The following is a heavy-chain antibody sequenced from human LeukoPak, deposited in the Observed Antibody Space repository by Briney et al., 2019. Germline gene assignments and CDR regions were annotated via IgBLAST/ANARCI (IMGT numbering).Heavy chain of an antibody. Sequence: GGSLRLSCAASAFNFSAYAMGWVRQAPGKGLEWVSVIIGSTNNTYYADSVKGRLTISSGGSTYYADSVKGRFTISRDSSKNTLYLQMNSLRAEDTAVYYCAKGGTAMSGCDYWGQGTLVTVSS. D-gene: IGHD5-18*01. J-gene: IGHJ4*02. CDR3: AKGGTAMSGCDY. CDR1: AFNFSAYA. CDR2: IIGSTNNT. V-gene: IGHV3-23*01.